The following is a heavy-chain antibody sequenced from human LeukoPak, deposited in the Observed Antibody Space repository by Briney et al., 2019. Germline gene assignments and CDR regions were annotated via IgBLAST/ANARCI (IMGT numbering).Heavy chain of an antibody. D-gene: IGHD1-26*01. CDR2: IYPGDSDT. V-gene: IGHV5-51*01. CDR1: GSSFASYW. J-gene: IGHJ4*02. Sequence: GGSLKISCKGSGSSFASYWIGWVRQMPGKGLEWMGIIYPGDSDTRYSPSFQGQVTISADKSISTAYLQWSSLKASDTAMYYCAGQSGSYSGAFDYWGQGTLVTVSS. CDR3: AGQSGSYSGAFDY.